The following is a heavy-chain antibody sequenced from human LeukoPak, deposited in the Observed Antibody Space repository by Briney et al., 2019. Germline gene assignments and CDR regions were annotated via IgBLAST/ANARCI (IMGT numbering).Heavy chain of an antibody. CDR1: GFTFTSYD. V-gene: IGHV3-21*01. Sequence: PGGSLRLSCAASGFTFTSYDMHWVRQAPGKGLERVSFISSGSTYISYADSVKGRFTISRDNAKNSLYLQMNSLRAEDTAVYYCARDNNVATIGGFDYWGQGILVSVSS. CDR2: ISSGSTYI. CDR3: ARDNNVATIGGFDY. J-gene: IGHJ4*02. D-gene: IGHD5-12*01.